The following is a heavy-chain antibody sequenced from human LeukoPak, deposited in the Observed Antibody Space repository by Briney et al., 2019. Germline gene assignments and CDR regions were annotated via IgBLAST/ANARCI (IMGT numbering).Heavy chain of an antibody. CDR3: ARKRSSGCHYYYYYMDV. V-gene: IGHV4-34*01. Sequence: SETLSLTCAVYGGSFSGYYWSWIRQPPGKGLEWIGEINHSGSTNYNPSLKSRVTISVDTSKNQFSLKLSSVTAADTAVYYCARKRSSGCHYYYYYMDVWGKGTTVTVSS. D-gene: IGHD3-22*01. CDR1: GGSFSGYY. J-gene: IGHJ6*03. CDR2: INHSGST.